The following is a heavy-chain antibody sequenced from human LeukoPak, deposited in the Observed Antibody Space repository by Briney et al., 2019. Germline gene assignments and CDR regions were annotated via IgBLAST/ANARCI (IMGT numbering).Heavy chain of an antibody. J-gene: IGHJ5*02. CDR2: IIPILGIA. V-gene: IGHV1-69*02. D-gene: IGHD2-2*01. Sequence: SSVKVSCKASGGTFSSCTISWVRQAPGQGLEWMGRIIPILGIANYAQKFQGRVTITADKSTSTAYMELSSLRSEDTAVYYCARGGVPAAVGYWFDPWGQGTLVTVSS. CDR1: GGTFSSCT. CDR3: ARGGVPAAVGYWFDP.